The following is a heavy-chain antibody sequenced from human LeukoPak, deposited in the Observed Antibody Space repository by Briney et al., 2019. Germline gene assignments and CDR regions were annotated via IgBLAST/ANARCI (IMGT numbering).Heavy chain of an antibody. V-gene: IGHV1-69*13. J-gene: IGHJ4*02. D-gene: IGHD4-23*01. Sequence: ASVKVSCKASGGTFSSYAISWVRQAPGQGLEWMGGIIPIFGTANYAQKFQGRVTITADESTSTAYMELSSLRSEDTAVYYCARDRTTVVTPGENYYFDYRGQGTLVTVSS. CDR1: GGTFSSYA. CDR2: IIPIFGTA. CDR3: ARDRTTVVTPGENYYFDY.